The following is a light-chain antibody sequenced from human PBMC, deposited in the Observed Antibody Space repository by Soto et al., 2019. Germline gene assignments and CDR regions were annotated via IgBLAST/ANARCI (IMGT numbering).Light chain of an antibody. CDR2: GAS. V-gene: IGKV3-20*01. J-gene: IGKJ1*01. CDR1: QSVTANY. Sequence: EMVLTPAPATLSMTPGGTATHSCSANQSVTANYLAWYQQKPGQSPRLVISGASSRTSGIPDRFSASESGTDFTLTTSRREPEDFAVYYCQQYSRAPLTFGQGTK. CDR3: QQYSRAPLT.